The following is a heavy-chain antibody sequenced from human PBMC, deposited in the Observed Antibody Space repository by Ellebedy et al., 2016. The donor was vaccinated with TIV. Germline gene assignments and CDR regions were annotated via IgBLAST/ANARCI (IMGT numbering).Heavy chain of an antibody. CDR3: AREGSSGLDY. Sequence: GSLRLXCAVYGGSFSGYYWSWIRQPPGKGLEWIGEINHSGSTNYNPSLKSRVTISVDTSKNQFSLKLSSVTAADTAVYYCAREGSSGLDYWGQGTLVTVSS. D-gene: IGHD6-19*01. V-gene: IGHV4-34*01. CDR1: GGSFSGYY. J-gene: IGHJ4*02. CDR2: INHSGST.